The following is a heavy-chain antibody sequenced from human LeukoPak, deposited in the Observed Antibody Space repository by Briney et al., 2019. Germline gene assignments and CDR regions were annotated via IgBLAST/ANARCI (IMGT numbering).Heavy chain of an antibody. Sequence: GESLQISCKGSGSSFPSYWIGWVRQMPGKGLEWMGIIYPGDSDTRYSPSFQGQVTISADKSISTAYLQWSSLKASDTAMYYCARHMYYYDPTDYWGQGTLVTVSS. CDR3: ARHMYYYDPTDY. CDR2: IYPGDSDT. CDR1: GSSFPSYW. J-gene: IGHJ4*02. D-gene: IGHD3-22*01. V-gene: IGHV5-51*01.